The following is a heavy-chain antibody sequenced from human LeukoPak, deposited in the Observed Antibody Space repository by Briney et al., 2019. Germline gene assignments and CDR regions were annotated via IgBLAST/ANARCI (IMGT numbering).Heavy chain of an antibody. CDR2: ISSSGSTI. V-gene: IGHV3-48*03. CDR3: ARVKQELDLYYYYYYYMDV. Sequence: PGGSLRLSCAASGFTFRSYFMNWVRQAPGKGLEWVSHISSSGSTIYYADSVKGRFTISRDNAKNSLYLQMNSLRVEDTAVYYCARVKQELDLYYYYYYYMDVWGKGTTVTISS. J-gene: IGHJ6*03. CDR1: GFTFRSYF. D-gene: IGHD6-13*01.